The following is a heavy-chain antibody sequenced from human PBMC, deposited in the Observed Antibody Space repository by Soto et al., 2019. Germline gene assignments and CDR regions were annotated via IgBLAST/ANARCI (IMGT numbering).Heavy chain of an antibody. V-gene: IGHV3-21*01. J-gene: IGHJ4*02. D-gene: IGHD3-16*01. Sequence: PGWSLRLSCAASGFTLSSYSMNWVRQAPGKGLEWVSSISSSSTYIYYADSVKGRFTISRDNAKNSVYLQMNSLRAEDTAVYYGAREDLGVYANILFDSAGPRTLVT. CDR3: AREDLGVYANILFDS. CDR1: GFTLSSYS. CDR2: ISSSSTYI.